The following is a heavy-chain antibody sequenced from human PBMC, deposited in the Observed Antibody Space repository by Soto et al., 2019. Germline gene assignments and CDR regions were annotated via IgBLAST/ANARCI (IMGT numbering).Heavy chain of an antibody. D-gene: IGHD1-26*01. CDR1: GCTFSNYG. CDR3: ARYRRSGCSPDAFDF. CDR2: VSYAGNDE. Sequence: QLRLVESGGGVGRPGTSLRLSCVTPGCTFSNYGMHWVRQAPGKGLEWLAVVSYAGNDENYPEPMKARFTISTENSKTTLYLQINSLSPEDTSVYYCARYRRSGCSPDAFDFWCQGTLVNVSS. J-gene: IGHJ3*01. V-gene: IGHV3-30*03.